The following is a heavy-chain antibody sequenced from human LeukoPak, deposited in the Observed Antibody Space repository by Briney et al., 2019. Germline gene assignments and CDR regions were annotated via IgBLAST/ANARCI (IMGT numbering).Heavy chain of an antibody. V-gene: IGHV3-23*01. CDR3: AKDSGYSYAYNWFDP. Sequence: GGSLRLSCAASGFTFSSYAMSWVRHAPGKGLEWVSAISGSGGSTYYADSVKGRFTISRDNSKNTLYLQMNSLRAEDTAVYYCAKDSGYSYAYNWFDPWGQGTLVTVSS. CDR2: ISGSGGST. D-gene: IGHD5-18*01. CDR1: GFTFSSYA. J-gene: IGHJ5*02.